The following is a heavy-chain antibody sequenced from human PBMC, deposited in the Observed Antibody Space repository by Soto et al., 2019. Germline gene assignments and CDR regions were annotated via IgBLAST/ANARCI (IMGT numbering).Heavy chain of an antibody. D-gene: IGHD2-2*01. V-gene: IGHV4-31*03. CDR3: ARDRSSTSPNWFDP. CDR1: GGSISSGGYY. CDR2: IYYSGST. Sequence: SETLSVTCTVSGGSISSGGYYWSWIRQHPGKGLEWIGYIYYSGSTYYNPSLKSRVTISIDTSKNQFSLKLSSVTAADTAVYYCARDRSSTSPNWFDPWGQGTLVTVSS. J-gene: IGHJ5*02.